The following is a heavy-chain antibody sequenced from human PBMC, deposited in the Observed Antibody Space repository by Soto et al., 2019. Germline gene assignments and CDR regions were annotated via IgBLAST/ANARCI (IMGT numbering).Heavy chain of an antibody. V-gene: IGHV1-69*13. CDR3: VRDSGAKLSSS. J-gene: IGHJ4*02. Sequence: AASVKVSCKASGGTFSSYRINWVRQAPGQGLVWVGGIVPIYRTADYAQKFQGRVTITADESARTSYMELRSLKSQDTAVYYCVRDSGAKLSSSWGQGTLVTVSS. D-gene: IGHD6-13*01. CDR1: GGTFSSYR. CDR2: IVPIYRTA.